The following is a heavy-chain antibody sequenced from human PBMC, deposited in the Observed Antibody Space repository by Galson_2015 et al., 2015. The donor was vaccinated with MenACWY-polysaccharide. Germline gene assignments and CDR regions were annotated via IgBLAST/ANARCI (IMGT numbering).Heavy chain of an antibody. CDR1: GFTFSSYA. CDR2: ISGSGAST. CDR3: AKNWNYDYYYGMDV. J-gene: IGHJ6*02. Sequence: SLRLSCAASGFTFSSYAMAWVRQAPGKGLEWVSVISGSGASTYYADSVKGRFTISRDNSKNTLFLQMNSLRAEDTAVYYCAKNWNYDYYYGMDVGAKGPRSPSP. D-gene: IGHD1-1*01. V-gene: IGHV3-23*01.